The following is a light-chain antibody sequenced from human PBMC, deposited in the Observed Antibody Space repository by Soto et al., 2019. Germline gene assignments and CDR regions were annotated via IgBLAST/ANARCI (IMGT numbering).Light chain of an antibody. CDR3: QLRSDWPPTYT. CDR1: QIVTSS. J-gene: IGKJ2*01. V-gene: IGKV3-11*01. Sequence: EIVLTQSPATLSLSPGTGATLSCRASQIVTSSLAWYQQRPGQAPRLLIYDTFTRATGIPARFSAKGAGTDFTLTISSLEPEDSAVYFWQLRSDWPPTYTCGQGTKLE. CDR2: DTF.